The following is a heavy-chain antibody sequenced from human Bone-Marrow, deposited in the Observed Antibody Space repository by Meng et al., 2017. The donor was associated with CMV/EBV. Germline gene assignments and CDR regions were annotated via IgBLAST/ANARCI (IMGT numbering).Heavy chain of an antibody. CDR1: GYTFTGYY. Sequence: ASVKVSCKASGYTFTGYYMHWVRQAPGQGLEWMGWINPNSGGTNYAQKFQGRVTMTRDTSISTAYMELSRLRSDDTAVYYCARDRALERRGQPDYWGQGTLVTAPQ. CDR3: ARDRALERRGQPDY. CDR2: INPNSGGT. V-gene: IGHV1-2*02. D-gene: IGHD1-1*01. J-gene: IGHJ4*02.